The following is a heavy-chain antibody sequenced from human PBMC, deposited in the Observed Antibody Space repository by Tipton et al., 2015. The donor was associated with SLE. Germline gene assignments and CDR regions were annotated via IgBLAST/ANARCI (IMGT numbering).Heavy chain of an antibody. Sequence: LRLSCTASGFTFGDYAMSWFRQPPGKGLEWIGYIYYSGSTNYNPSLKSRVTISVDTSKNQFSLKLSSVTAADTAVYYCARLSLVRGVIIKAPNYYYYMDVWGKGTTVTVSS. CDR2: IYYSGST. CDR3: ARLSLVRGVIIKAPNYYYYMDV. J-gene: IGHJ6*03. V-gene: IGHV4-59*01. CDR1: GFTFGDYA. D-gene: IGHD3-10*01.